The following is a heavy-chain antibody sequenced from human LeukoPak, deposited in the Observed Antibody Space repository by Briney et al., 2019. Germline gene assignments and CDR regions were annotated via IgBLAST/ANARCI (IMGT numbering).Heavy chain of an antibody. V-gene: IGHV4-4*07. CDR1: GGSISTYY. CDR3: ASGGRISAANWFDP. Sequence: SETLSLTCTVSGGSISTYYWSWIRQPAGKGLEWIGRVYPSGRTSYNPSRENRVTMSVDTSEKQFSPKLRSVTAADTAVSYVASGGRISAANWFDPWGHGTLVTVSS. CDR2: VYPSGRT. D-gene: IGHD2-15*01. J-gene: IGHJ5*02.